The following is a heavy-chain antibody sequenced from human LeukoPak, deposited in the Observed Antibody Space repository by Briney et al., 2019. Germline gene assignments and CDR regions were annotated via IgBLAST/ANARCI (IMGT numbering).Heavy chain of an antibody. CDR1: GDSINKYF. J-gene: IGHJ4*02. CDR3: ARAGPENLNWRYYIDF. D-gene: IGHD1-1*01. Sequence: SETLSLTCTVSGDSINKYFWSWLRQSPGEGLEWIGYISHSGNTNYQPSLKSRVTISLDKSNNQFSLRLSSVTAADTAVYYCARAGPENLNWRYYIDFCGEGSLVTVSS. V-gene: IGHV4-59*01. CDR2: ISHSGNT.